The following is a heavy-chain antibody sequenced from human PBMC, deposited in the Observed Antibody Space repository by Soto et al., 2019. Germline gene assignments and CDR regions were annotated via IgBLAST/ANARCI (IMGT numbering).Heavy chain of an antibody. V-gene: IGHV4-34*01. D-gene: IGHD3-3*01. CDR3: ARFPVDFWSGSYDY. J-gene: IGHJ4*02. CDR1: GGSFSGYY. CDR2: INHSGST. Sequence: QVQLQQWGAGLLKPSETLSLTCAVYGGSFSGYYWSWIRQPPGKGLEWIGEINHSGSTNYNPSLKSRVTISVDTSKNQFSLKLSSVTAADTAVYYCARFPVDFWSGSYDYWGQGTLVTVSS.